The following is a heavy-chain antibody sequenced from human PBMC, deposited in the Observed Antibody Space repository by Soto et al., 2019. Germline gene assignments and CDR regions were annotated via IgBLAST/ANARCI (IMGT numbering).Heavy chain of an antibody. CDR3: AGEGVRGIDI. Sequence: QVQLVQSGAEVKKPGASVKVSCKASGYTFTSYDINWVRQATGQGLEWMGWMNPNSANTGYAQKFQGRVTMTRNTAITPAYLGLRSLRSEDAAVYYCAGEGVRGIDIWGQGTRVTVSS. CDR1: GYTFTSYD. D-gene: IGHD3-16*01. V-gene: IGHV1-8*01. CDR2: MNPNSANT. J-gene: IGHJ6*02.